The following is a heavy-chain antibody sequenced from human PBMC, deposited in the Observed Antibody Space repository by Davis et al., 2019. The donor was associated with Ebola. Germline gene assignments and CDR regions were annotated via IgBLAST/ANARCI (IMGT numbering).Heavy chain of an antibody. Sequence: GGSLRLSCPASGFTSDASRMSWIRQAPGKGLESVSPISTSGPSIYYADSVKGRFTISRDNAKNFLYLQMNSLRAEDTAVYFCAGDQRISILGVAVYYYYGMDVWGRGTTVTVSS. J-gene: IGHJ6*02. CDR2: ISTSGPSI. CDR1: GFTSDASR. V-gene: IGHV3-11*01. D-gene: IGHD3-3*01. CDR3: AGDQRISILGVAVYYYYGMDV.